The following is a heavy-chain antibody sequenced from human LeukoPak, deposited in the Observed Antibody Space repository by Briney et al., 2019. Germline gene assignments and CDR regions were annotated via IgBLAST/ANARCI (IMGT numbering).Heavy chain of an antibody. CDR3: ARAPDYYDSSEYFDY. CDR2: ISSSSSYI. CDR1: GFTFSSYS. V-gene: IGHV3-21*01. J-gene: IGHJ4*02. D-gene: IGHD3-22*01. Sequence: GGSLRLPCAASGFTFSSYSMNWVRQAPGKGLEWVSSISSSSSYIYYADSVKGRFTISRDNAKNSLYLQMNSLRAEDTAVYYCARAPDYYDSSEYFDYWGQGTLVTVSS.